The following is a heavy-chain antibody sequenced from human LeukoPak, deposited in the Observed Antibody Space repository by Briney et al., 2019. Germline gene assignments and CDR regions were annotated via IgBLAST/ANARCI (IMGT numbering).Heavy chain of an antibody. V-gene: IGHV1-46*01. CDR3: ARVGVITAADY. J-gene: IGHJ4*02. CDR2: MNPSGGST. D-gene: IGHD3-16*02. CDR1: GYTFTSYY. Sequence: ASVKVSCKASGYTFTSYYIHWVRQAPGQGLEWMAIMNPSGGSTSSAQKSQGRVTMTRDTSTSTVYMELSGLRSEDTAVYYCARVGVITAADYWGQGTLVTVSS.